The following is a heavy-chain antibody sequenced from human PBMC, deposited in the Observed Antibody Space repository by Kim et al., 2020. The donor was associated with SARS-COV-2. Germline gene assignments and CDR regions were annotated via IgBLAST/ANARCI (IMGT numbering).Heavy chain of an antibody. D-gene: IGHD1-1*01. Sequence: SETLSLTCTVSGGSISSSSYYWGWIRQPPGKGLEWIGSIYYSGSTYYNPYLKSRVTISVDTSKKQFSLRLNSVTAADTAVYYCATGSGDFHYWGQGTLVTVSS. CDR1: GGSISSSSYY. CDR3: ATGSGDFHY. CDR2: IYYSGST. V-gene: IGHV4-39*07. J-gene: IGHJ4*02.